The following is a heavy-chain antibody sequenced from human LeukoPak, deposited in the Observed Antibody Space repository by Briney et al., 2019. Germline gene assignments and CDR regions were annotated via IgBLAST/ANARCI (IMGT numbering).Heavy chain of an antibody. J-gene: IGHJ3*01. V-gene: IGHV3-23*01. D-gene: IGHD2/OR15-2a*01. CDR3: AKYRTPFYFDAFAV. CDR1: GFTFDNYA. Sequence: GGSLRLSCAASGFTFDNYAMSWVRQAPGKGLEWVSGISDRGDRTYYTDSVKGRFTISRDNSKNTLSVQMNSLRAEDTAVYYFAKYRTPFYFDAFAVWSLGTMVIVSS. CDR2: ISDRGDRT.